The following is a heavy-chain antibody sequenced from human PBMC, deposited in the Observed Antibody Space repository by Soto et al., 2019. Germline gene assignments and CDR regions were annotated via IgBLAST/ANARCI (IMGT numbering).Heavy chain of an antibody. J-gene: IGHJ4*02. Sequence: PSETLSLTCAVYGGSFSGYYWSWIRQPPGKGLEWIGEINHIGSTNYDPSLKSRVTIPVDTSKNQFSLKLSSVTAADTAVYYCARGGLGGYDYGSYYFDYWGQGTLVTVS. D-gene: IGHD5-12*01. CDR1: GGSFSGYY. CDR3: ARGGLGGYDYGSYYFDY. CDR2: INHIGST. V-gene: IGHV4-34*01.